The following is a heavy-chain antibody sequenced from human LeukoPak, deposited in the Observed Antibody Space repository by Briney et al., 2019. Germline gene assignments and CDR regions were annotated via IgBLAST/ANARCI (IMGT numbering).Heavy chain of an antibody. CDR1: GFTFSDYY. CDR2: ISSSGSTI. J-gene: IGHJ6*02. D-gene: IGHD3-10*01. CDR3: AKDMSRWFGESTYYYYYGMDV. V-gene: IGHV3-11*01. Sequence: GGSLRLSCAASGFTFSDYYMSWIRQAPGKGLEWVSYISSSGSTIYYADSVKGRFTISRDNAKNSLYLQMNSLRAEDTAVYYCAKDMSRWFGESTYYYYYGMDVWGQGTTVTVSS.